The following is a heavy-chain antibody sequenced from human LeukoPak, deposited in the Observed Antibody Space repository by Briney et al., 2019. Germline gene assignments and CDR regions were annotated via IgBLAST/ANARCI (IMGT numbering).Heavy chain of an antibody. CDR1: GGSISSSSYY. CDR3: ARDWSDYSLDY. Sequence: SETLSLTCTVSGGSISSSSYYWGWIRQPPGKGLEWIGSIYYSGSTYYNPSLKSRVTISVDTSKNQFSLKLSSVTAADTAVYYCARDWSDYSLDYWGQGTLVTVSS. V-gene: IGHV4-39*07. J-gene: IGHJ4*02. D-gene: IGHD4-11*01. CDR2: IYYSGST.